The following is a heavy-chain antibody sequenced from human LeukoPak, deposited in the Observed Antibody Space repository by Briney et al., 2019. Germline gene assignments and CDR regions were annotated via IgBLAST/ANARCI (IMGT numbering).Heavy chain of an antibody. CDR2: ISGSGGST. J-gene: IGHJ4*02. Sequence: GGSLRLSCAASGFTFSSYATSWVRQAPGKGLEWVSAISGSGGSTYYADSVKGRFTISRDNSKNTLYLQMNSLRAEDTAVYYCAKAGSIVGAAFDYWGQGTLVTVSS. V-gene: IGHV3-23*01. CDR3: AKAGSIVGAAFDY. CDR1: GFTFSSYA. D-gene: IGHD1-26*01.